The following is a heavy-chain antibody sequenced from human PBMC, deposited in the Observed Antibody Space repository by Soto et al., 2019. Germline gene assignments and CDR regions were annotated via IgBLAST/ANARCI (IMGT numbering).Heavy chain of an antibody. CDR1: GVSISAAQW. D-gene: IGHD2-2*01. J-gene: IGHJ4*02. CDR3: ATRSPVARC. Sequence: QVHLQESGPGRVKPSGTLSLTCTVSGVSISAAQWWTWVRQPPGKGLEWDGEIFHNADTNYNPALKSRVTISLDKSNNQFSLVLNSVTTAVTVVYFCATRSPVARCWGEGTLVIVSS. V-gene: IGHV4-4*02. CDR2: IFHNADT.